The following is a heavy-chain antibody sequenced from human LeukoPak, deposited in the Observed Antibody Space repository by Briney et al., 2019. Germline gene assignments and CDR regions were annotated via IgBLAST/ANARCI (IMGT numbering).Heavy chain of an antibody. J-gene: IGHJ4*02. V-gene: IGHV3-33*01. CDR2: VWYDGSKK. Sequence: GALRLPCAASGFTFSSYGMHWVRQAPGKGLEWVAVVWYDGSKKYSADSVKGRITISRDDSKNTLYLQMNSLGAEDTAVYYCARGVGYYDSSGTIDYWGQGTLVTVSS. CDR1: GFTFSSYG. CDR3: ARGVGYYDSSGTIDY. D-gene: IGHD3-22*01.